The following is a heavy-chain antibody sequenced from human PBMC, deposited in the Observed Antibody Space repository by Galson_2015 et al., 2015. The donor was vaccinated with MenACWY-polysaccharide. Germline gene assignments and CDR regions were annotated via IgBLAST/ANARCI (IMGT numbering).Heavy chain of an antibody. Sequence: SLRLSCAASGFTFSRYGMHWVRQAPGKGLEWVAVISYDGNNNYYADSVKGRSTISRDNSKNTLYLQMNSLRAEDTAVYYCAKDTDPVGSTYYFDYWGQGTLVTVSS. J-gene: IGHJ4*02. CDR3: AKDTDPVGSTYYFDY. CDR2: ISYDGNNN. V-gene: IGHV3-30*18. D-gene: IGHD6-6*01. CDR1: GFTFSRYG.